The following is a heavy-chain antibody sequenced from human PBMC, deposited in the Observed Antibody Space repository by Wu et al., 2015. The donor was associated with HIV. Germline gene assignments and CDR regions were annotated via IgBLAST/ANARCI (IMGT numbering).Heavy chain of an antibody. D-gene: IGHD2-15*01. CDR2: ISAYNGNT. CDR3: ARDRVYDCSGGSCYLVDYYYYYGMDV. V-gene: IGHV1-18*01. CDR1: GYTFTSYG. Sequence: QVQLVQSGAEVKKPGASVKVSCKASGYTFTSYGISWVRQAPGQGLEWMGWISAYNGNTNYAQKLQGRVTMTTDTSTSTAYMELRSLRSDDTAVYYCARDRVYDCSGGSCYLVDYYYYYGMDVWGQGTTVTVSS. J-gene: IGHJ6*02.